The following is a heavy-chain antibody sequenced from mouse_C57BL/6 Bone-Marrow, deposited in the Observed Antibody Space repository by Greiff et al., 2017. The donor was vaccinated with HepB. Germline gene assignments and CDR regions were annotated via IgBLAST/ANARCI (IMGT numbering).Heavy chain of an antibody. CDR3: ERLGYDYDLYFDV. Sequence: EVNVVESGPGLAKPSQTLSLTCSVTGYSITSDYWNWIRKFPGNKLEYMGYISYSGSTYYNPSLKSRISITRDTSKNQYYLQLNSVTTEDTATYYCERLGYDYDLYFDVWGTGTTVTVSS. D-gene: IGHD2-4*01. CDR1: GYSITSDY. V-gene: IGHV3-8*01. CDR2: ISYSGST. J-gene: IGHJ1*03.